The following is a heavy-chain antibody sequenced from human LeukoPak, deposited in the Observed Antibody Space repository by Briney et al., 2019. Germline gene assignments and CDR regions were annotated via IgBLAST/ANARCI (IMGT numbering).Heavy chain of an antibody. V-gene: IGHV1-2*02. D-gene: IGHD5-18*01. CDR2: IKLDSGAR. CDR3: ARPEYRYGYILDY. CDR1: GYTFTGHY. Sequence: GASVNLSCKASGYTFTGHYIHWVRQAPGQGLELVGLIKLDSGARNYAQKFQGRVTMTRETSISTAHMELNRLTSDDTAVYYCARPEYRYGYILDYWGQGTLVTVSS. J-gene: IGHJ4*02.